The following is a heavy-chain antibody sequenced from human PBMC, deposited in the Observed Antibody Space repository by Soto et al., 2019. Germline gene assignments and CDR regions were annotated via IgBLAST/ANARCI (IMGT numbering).Heavy chain of an antibody. CDR2: ISSSGSTI. Sequence: GGSLRLSCAASGFTFSSYEMNWVRQAPGKGLEWVSYISSSGSTIYYADSVKGRFTISRDNAKNSLYLQMNSLRAEDTAVYYCASKVTYYHDSSGSLPNYYYYYGMDVWGQGTTVTVSS. J-gene: IGHJ6*02. V-gene: IGHV3-48*03. D-gene: IGHD3-22*01. CDR3: ASKVTYYHDSSGSLPNYYYYYGMDV. CDR1: GFTFSSYE.